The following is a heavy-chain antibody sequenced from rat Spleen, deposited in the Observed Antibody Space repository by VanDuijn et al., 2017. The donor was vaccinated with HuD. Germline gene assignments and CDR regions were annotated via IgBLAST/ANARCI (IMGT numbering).Heavy chain of an antibody. J-gene: IGHJ2*01. CDR1: GFTFSSYW. Sequence: EVQLVEPGGGLVQPGRSLKLSCVASGFTFSSYWMFWIRQTPGKGLEWVSSINPDGGRSYFPDSVKGLFTISRDNAENTVYLQMNSLRSEDSATYYCAKDLDYGPDYWGQGVMVTVSS. CDR3: AKDLDYGPDY. V-gene: IGHV5-58*01. D-gene: IGHD1-11*01. CDR2: INPDGGRS.